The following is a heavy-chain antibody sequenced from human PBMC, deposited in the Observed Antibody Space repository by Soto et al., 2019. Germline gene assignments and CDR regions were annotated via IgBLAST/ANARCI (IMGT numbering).Heavy chain of an antibody. CDR1: GYTFTSYG. CDR2: INPGNGNT. D-gene: IGHD3-16*01. J-gene: IGHJ5*02. V-gene: IGHV1-3*01. Sequence: SVKVSCKASGYTFTSYGINWVRQAPGRGLEWMGWINPGNGNTKYSQQFQGRVIIDRDTSASTAYMELSSLRSEDTAVYYCARDLLASYRRKNWFDPWGQGTLVTVSS. CDR3: ARDLLASYRRKNWFDP.